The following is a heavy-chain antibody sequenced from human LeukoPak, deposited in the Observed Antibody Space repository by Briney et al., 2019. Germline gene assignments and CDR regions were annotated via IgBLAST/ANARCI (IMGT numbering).Heavy chain of an antibody. J-gene: IGHJ4*02. CDR2: ISYDGSNK. D-gene: IGHD3-22*01. CDR1: GFTFSSYA. CDR3: ARDPNYYDSSGYDL. V-gene: IGHV3-30-3*01. Sequence: GGSLRLSCTASGFTFSSYAMHWVRQAPGKGLEWVAVISYDGSNKYYADSVKGRFTISRDNSKNTLYLQMNSLRAEDTAVYYCARDPNYYDSSGYDLWGQGTLVTVSS.